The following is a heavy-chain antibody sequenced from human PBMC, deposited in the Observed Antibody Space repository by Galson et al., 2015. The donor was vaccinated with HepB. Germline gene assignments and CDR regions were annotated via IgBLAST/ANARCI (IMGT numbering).Heavy chain of an antibody. D-gene: IGHD3-10*01. J-gene: IGHJ6*03. Sequence: SLRLSCAASGFTFSSYAMSWVRQAPGKGLEWVSAISGSGGSTYYADSVKGRFTISRDNSKNTLYLQMNSLRAEDTAVYYCAKRAWLGESAYYYMDVWGKGTTVTVSS. V-gene: IGHV3-23*01. CDR3: AKRAWLGESAYYYMDV. CDR1: GFTFSSYA. CDR2: ISGSGGST.